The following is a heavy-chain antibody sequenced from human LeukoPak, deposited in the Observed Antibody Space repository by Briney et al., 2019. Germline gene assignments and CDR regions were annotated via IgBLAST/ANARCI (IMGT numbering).Heavy chain of an antibody. V-gene: IGHV4-59*01. CDR1: GGSISSYY. Sequence: SETLSLTCTVSGGSISSYYWSWIRQPPGKGLEWIGYIYYSGSTNYNPSLKSRVTISVDTSKNQFSLKLSSVTAADTAVYYCARGRIVVVSHYYYYYMDVWGKGTTVTISS. D-gene: IGHD2-21*01. CDR3: ARGRIVVVSHYYYYYMDV. J-gene: IGHJ6*03. CDR2: IYYSGST.